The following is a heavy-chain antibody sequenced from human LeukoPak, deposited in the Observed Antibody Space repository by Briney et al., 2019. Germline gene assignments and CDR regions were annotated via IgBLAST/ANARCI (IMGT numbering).Heavy chain of an antibody. J-gene: IGHJ4*02. CDR2: IRYDGSNK. D-gene: IGHD3-22*01. Sequence: PGGSLRLSCAASGFTFSSYGMHWVRQAPGKGLEWGAFIRYDGSNKYYADSVKGRFTISRDNSKNTLYLQMNSLRAEDTAVYYCAKDPAYYDSSGYTYFDYWGQGTLVTVSS. CDR1: GFTFSSYG. V-gene: IGHV3-30*02. CDR3: AKDPAYYDSSGYTYFDY.